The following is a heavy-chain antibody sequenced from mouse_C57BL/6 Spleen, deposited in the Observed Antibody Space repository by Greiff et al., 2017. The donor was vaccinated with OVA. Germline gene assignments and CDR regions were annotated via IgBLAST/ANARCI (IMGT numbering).Heavy chain of an antibody. V-gene: IGHV1-53*01. Sequence: QVQLKQPGTELVKPGASVKLSCKASGYTFTSYWMHWVKQRPGQGLEWIGNINPSNGGTNYNEKFKSKTTLTVDKSSSTAYMQLSSLSSEDSAGYNCARDYYGRDYAMDYWGQGTSVTVSS. CDR1: GYTFTSYW. D-gene: IGHD1-1*01. CDR3: ARDYYGRDYAMDY. CDR2: INPSNGGT. J-gene: IGHJ4*01.